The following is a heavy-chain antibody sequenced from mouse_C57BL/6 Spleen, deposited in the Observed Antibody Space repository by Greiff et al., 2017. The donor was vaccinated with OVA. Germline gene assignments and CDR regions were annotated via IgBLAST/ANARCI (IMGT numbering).Heavy chain of an antibody. J-gene: IGHJ4*01. CDR2: ISNLAYSI. CDR3: ARLPSFYYGKGDAMDY. CDR1: GFTFSDYG. Sequence: EVKVVESGGGLVQPGGSLKLSCAASGFTFSDYGMAWVRQAPRKGPEWVAFISNLAYSIYYADTVTGRFTISRENAKNTLYLEMSSLRSEDTAMYYCARLPSFYYGKGDAMDYWGQGTSVTVSS. V-gene: IGHV5-15*01. D-gene: IGHD2-1*01.